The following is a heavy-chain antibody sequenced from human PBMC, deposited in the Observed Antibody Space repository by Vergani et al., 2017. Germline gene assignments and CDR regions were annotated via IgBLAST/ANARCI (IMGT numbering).Heavy chain of an antibody. D-gene: IGHD6-19*01. CDR1: GYTFTGYY. J-gene: IGHJ4*02. CDR2: INPNSGGT. CDR3: ARGYSSGWSLLPLDY. V-gene: IGHV1-2*04. Sequence: QVQLVQSGAEVKKPGASVKVSCKASGYTFTGYYMHWVRQAPGQGLEWMGWINPNSGGTNYAQKFQGWVTMTRDTSISTAYMELSSLRSEDTAVYYCARGYSSGWSLLPLDYWGQGTLVTVSS.